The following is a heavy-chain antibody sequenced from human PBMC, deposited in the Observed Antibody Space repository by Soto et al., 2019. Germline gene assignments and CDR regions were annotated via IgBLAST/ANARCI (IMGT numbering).Heavy chain of an antibody. CDR3: ARGVTIFGVVPYGMDV. V-gene: IGHV1-18*01. Sequence: ASVKVSCKASGYTFTSYGISWVRQAPGQGLEWMGWISAYNGNTNYAQKLQGRVTMTTDTSTSTAYMELRSLRSDDTAVYYCARGVTIFGVVPYGMDVWGQGTTVTVSS. D-gene: IGHD3-3*01. J-gene: IGHJ6*02. CDR1: GYTFTSYG. CDR2: ISAYNGNT.